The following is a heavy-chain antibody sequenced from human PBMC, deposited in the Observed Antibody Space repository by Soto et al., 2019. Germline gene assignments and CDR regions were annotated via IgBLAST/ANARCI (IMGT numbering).Heavy chain of an antibody. V-gene: IGHV4-39*01. CDR1: GGSISSSSYY. CDR2: IYYSGST. J-gene: IGHJ4*02. Sequence: PSETLSLTCTVSGGSISSSSYYWGWIRQPPGKGLEWIGSIYYSGSTYYNPSLKSRVTISVDTSKNQFSLKLSSVTAADTAVYYCARTATHYDSSGYHFDYWGQGTLVTVSS. D-gene: IGHD3-22*01. CDR3: ARTATHYDSSGYHFDY.